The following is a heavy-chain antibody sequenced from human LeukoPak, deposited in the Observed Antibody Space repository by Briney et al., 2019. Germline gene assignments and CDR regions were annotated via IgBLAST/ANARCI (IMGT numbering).Heavy chain of an antibody. Sequence: GGSLRLSCAASGFTFSNAWMSWVRQAPGKGLEWVGRIKSKTDGGTTDYAAPVKGRFTISRDDSKNTLYLQMNSLKTEDTAVYYCTTGTAMARGAFDIWGQGTMVTVSS. CDR2: IKSKTDGGTT. D-gene: IGHD5-18*01. V-gene: IGHV3-15*01. CDR3: TTGTAMARGAFDI. CDR1: GFTFSNAW. J-gene: IGHJ3*02.